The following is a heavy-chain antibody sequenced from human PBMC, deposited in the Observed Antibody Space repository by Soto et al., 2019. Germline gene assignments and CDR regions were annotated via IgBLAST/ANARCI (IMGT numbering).Heavy chain of an antibody. CDR1: GFTFTSSA. J-gene: IGHJ6*02. CDR2: IVVGSGNT. Sequence: ASVKVSCKASGFTFTSSAVQWVRQARGQRLEWIGWIVVGSGNTNYAQKFQERVTITRDMSTSTAYMELSSLRSEDTAVYYCAADPFSFTSWSLKTPDYYGMDVWGQGTTVTVSS. V-gene: IGHV1-58*01. CDR3: AADPFSFTSWSLKTPDYYGMDV. D-gene: IGHD6-13*01.